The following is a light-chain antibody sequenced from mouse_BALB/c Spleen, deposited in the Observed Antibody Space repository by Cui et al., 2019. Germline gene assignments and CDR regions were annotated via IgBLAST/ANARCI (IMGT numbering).Light chain of an antibody. CDR3: QHFWGTPFT. J-gene: IGKJ4*01. CDR2: AAT. V-gene: IGKV12-46*01. CDR1: ENIYSN. Sequence: DIQMNLSPASLSVSVGETVTITCRASENIYSNLAWYQQKQGKSPQLLVYAATNLADGVPSRFSGSGSGTQYSLKINSLQSEDFGSYYCQHFWGTPFTFGSGTKLEIK.